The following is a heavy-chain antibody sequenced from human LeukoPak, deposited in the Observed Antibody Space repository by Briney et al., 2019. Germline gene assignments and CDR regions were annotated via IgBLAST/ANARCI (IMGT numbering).Heavy chain of an antibody. CDR1: VFTLSSYG. Sequence: GGSLRLSCASSVFTLSSYGMSWVRQAPGKGLEWVSGISGSGGSTDYADSVKGRFTISRDNSKNTLYLQMNSLRAEDTAAYYCAKDLGRYYYYMDVWGKGTTVTVSS. CDR3: AKDLGRYYYYMDV. CDR2: ISGSGGST. J-gene: IGHJ6*03. D-gene: IGHD3-10*01. V-gene: IGHV3-23*01.